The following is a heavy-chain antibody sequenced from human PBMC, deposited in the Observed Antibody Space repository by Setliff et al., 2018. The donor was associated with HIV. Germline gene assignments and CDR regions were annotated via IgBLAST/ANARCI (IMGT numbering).Heavy chain of an antibody. V-gene: IGHV1-46*01. J-gene: IGHJ5*02. CDR2: INPNGGST. D-gene: IGHD5-18*01. CDR3: ARGGPGSSFGYDWFDP. Sequence: ASVKVSCKASGYTFTSYYVHFVRQAPGQGPEWMGIINPNGGSTNYAQKFEGRVAMTAETYTNNVHMYLSSLRSEDTAIYYCARGGPGSSFGYDWFDPWGQGTPVTVSS. CDR1: GYTFTSYY.